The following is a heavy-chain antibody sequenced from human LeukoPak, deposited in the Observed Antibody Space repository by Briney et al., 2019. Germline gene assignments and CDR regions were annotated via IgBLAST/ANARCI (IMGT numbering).Heavy chain of an antibody. D-gene: IGHD3-22*01. J-gene: IGHJ4*02. CDR3: ASLYDSSGYFDY. Sequence: SQTLSLTCAIPGDSVSSNSAAWNWIRQSPSRGLEWLGRTYYRSKWYNDYAVSVKSRITINPHTSKNQFSLQLNSVTPEDTAVYYCASLYDSSGYFDYWGQGTLVTVSS. CDR1: GDSVSSNSAA. V-gene: IGHV6-1*01. CDR2: TYYRSKWYN.